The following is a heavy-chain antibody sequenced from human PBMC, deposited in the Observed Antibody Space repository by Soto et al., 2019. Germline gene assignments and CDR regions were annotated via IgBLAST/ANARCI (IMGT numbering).Heavy chain of an antibody. D-gene: IGHD3-16*01. J-gene: IGHJ6*02. CDR3: ARGETYLGV. Sequence: QVQLVQSGAEVKKPGSSVKVSCKASRDTFSKYAFNWVRQAPGQGLEWMGWIIPIFDSRNYAEKFQGRVTIIADESTSRAYMDLRSMRFEDTAVYYCARGETYLGVWGQGTTVTVSS. CDR1: RDTFSKYA. CDR2: IIPIFDSR. V-gene: IGHV1-69*01.